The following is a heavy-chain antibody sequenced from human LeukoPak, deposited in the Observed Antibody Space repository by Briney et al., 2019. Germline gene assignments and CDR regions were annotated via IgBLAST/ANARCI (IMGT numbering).Heavy chain of an antibody. D-gene: IGHD2-15*01. Sequence: PGGSLRLSCAASGFTFSSYDVHWVRQATGKGLEWVSAIGTAGDTYYPGSVKGRFTISRENAKNSLYLQMNSLRAEDTAVYYCAARKRDIVVVVAATSGGAFDIWGQGTMVTVSS. CDR1: GFTFSSYD. V-gene: IGHV3-13*01. J-gene: IGHJ3*02. CDR2: IGTAGDT. CDR3: AARKRDIVVVVAATSGGAFDI.